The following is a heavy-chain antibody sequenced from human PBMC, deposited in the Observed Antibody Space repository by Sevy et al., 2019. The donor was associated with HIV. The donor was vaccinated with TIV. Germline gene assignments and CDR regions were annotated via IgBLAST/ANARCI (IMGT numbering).Heavy chain of an antibody. D-gene: IGHD2-2*01. CDR1: GFTFSSYW. CDR3: ARDCSSTNCLWGLDV. J-gene: IGHJ6*02. V-gene: IGHV3-7*03. CDR2: IKKDGSEK. Sequence: GGSLRLSCAASGFTFSSYWMSWVRQAPGKGLEWVANIKKDGSEKYYVESVKGRFTNSRDNAKNSLYLQMNSLRVEDTAMYYCARDCSSTNCLWGLDVWGQGTTVTVSS.